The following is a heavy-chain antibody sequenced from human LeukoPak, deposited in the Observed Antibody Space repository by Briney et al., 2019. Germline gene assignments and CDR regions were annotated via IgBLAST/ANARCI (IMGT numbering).Heavy chain of an antibody. J-gene: IGHJ4*02. CDR2: INSDGSST. V-gene: IGHV3-74*01. D-gene: IGHD2-21*01. Sequence: GGSLRLSCAPPGFTFSSYWMHWVRQAPGKGLVWVSRINSDGSSTSYADSVKGRFTISRDNAKNTLYLQMNSLRAEDTAVYYCARDTLDWSLFDYWGQGTLVTVT. CDR3: ARDTLDWSLFDY. CDR1: GFTFSSYW.